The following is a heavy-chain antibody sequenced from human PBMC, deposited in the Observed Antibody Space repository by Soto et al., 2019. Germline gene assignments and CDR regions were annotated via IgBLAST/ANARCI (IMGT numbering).Heavy chain of an antibody. V-gene: IGHV1-58*01. CDR1: GIIFSNSA. D-gene: IGHD2-15*01. Sequence: SVKVSCKTSGIIFSNSAVQWVRQARGQRLEWLGYIIIAGGGTKYSQNLQGKITITRDMSTNTAYMQLTSLRSEDTAIYYCAAELYSGGRCCSFDIWGQGTRVTVSS. J-gene: IGHJ3*02. CDR3: AAELYSGGRCCSFDI. CDR2: IIIAGGGT.